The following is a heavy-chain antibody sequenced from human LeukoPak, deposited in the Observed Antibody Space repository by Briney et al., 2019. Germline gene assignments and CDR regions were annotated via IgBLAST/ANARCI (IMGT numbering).Heavy chain of an antibody. CDR3: AKAIIGSSGWYEDYFYYYGMDV. CDR2: ISGSGGST. D-gene: IGHD6-19*01. Sequence: PGGSLRLSCAASGFTFSSYAMGWVRQAPGKGLEWVSAISGSGGSTYYADSVKGRFTISRDNSKNTLYLQMSSLRAEDTAVYYCAKAIIGSSGWYEDYFYYYGMDVWGQGTTVTVSS. J-gene: IGHJ6*02. V-gene: IGHV3-23*01. CDR1: GFTFSSYA.